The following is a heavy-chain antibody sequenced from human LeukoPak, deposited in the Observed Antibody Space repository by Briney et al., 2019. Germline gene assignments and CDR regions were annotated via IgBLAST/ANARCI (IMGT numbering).Heavy chain of an antibody. CDR2: IYYSGST. CDR1: GGSISSGDYY. D-gene: IGHD4-23*01. J-gene: IGHJ3*02. V-gene: IGHV4-30-4*01. Sequence: SETLSLTCTVSGGSISSGDYYWSWIRQPPGKGLEWIGYIYYSGSTYYNPSLKSRVTISVDTSKNQFSLKLSSVTAADTAVYYCASYGGNTHDAFAIWGQGTMVTVSS. CDR3: ASYGGNTHDAFAI.